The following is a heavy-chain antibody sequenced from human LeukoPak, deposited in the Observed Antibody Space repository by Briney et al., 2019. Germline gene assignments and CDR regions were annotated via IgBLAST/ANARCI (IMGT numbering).Heavy chain of an antibody. CDR2: IYSSGST. V-gene: IGHV4-59*01. CDR1: YGSITSYY. CDR3: ARGYRSSWGYFDY. Sequence: PSETLSLTCTVSYGSITSYYWSWIRQPPGRGLGWIGYIYSSGSTNYNPSLKSRVTISVDTSKNQFSLKLSSVTAADTSVYYCARGYRSSWGYFDYWGQGTLVTVSS. J-gene: IGHJ4*02. D-gene: IGHD6-13*01.